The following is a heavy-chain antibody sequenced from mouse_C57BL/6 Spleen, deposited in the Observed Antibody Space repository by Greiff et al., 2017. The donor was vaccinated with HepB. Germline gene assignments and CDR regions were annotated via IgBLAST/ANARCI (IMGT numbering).Heavy chain of an antibody. J-gene: IGHJ2*01. CDR3: ARESPPFDY. V-gene: IGHV3-6*01. CDR2: ISYDGSN. CDR1: GYSITSGYY. Sequence: VQLKESGPGLVKPSQSLSLTCSVTGYSITSGYYWNWIRQFPGNKLEWMGYISYDGSNNYNPSLKNRISITRDTSKNQFFLKLNSVTTEDTATYYCARESPPFDYWGQGTTLTVSS.